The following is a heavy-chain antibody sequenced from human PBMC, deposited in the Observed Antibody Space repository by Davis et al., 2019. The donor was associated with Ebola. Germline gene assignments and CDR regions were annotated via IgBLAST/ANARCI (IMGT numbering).Heavy chain of an antibody. Sequence: PGGSLRLSCAASGFTFSSYWMSWVRQAPGKGLEWVANIKQDGSEKYYVDSVKGRFTISRDNAKNSLYLQINSLRAEDTAVYYCARLRHLRFLEWFEAMDVWGKGTTVTVSS. D-gene: IGHD3-3*01. CDR2: IKQDGSEK. CDR3: ARLRHLRFLEWFEAMDV. V-gene: IGHV3-7*01. CDR1: GFTFSSYW. J-gene: IGHJ6*04.